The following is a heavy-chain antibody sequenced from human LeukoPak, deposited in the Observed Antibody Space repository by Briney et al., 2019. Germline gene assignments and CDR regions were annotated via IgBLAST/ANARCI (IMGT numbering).Heavy chain of an antibody. CDR3: AREERYSSGQLQYYYYYGMDV. J-gene: IGHJ6*02. CDR1: GFSFNNDW. CDR2: ISYDGSNK. D-gene: IGHD6-19*01. Sequence: GGSLRLSCATSGFSFNNDWMDWVRQAPGKGLEWVAVISYDGSNKYYADSVKGRFTISRDNSKNTLFLQMNSLRAEDTAVYYCAREERYSSGQLQYYYYYGMDVWGQGTTVTVSS. V-gene: IGHV3-30-3*01.